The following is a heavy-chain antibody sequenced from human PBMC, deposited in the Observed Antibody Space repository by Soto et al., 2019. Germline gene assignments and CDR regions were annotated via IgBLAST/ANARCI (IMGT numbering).Heavy chain of an antibody. Sequence: QMQLEESGPGLVKPSETLSLTCSVSGGSVSDYYWHWIRQSPGKGLEWIGYLSSSGATSYSPPLRRRVTISLDSSKNQLSLKMTSVTAADAALYYCASNIWNDDADRDRTLNIWGQGTLVTVSS. CDR2: LSSSGAT. CDR1: GGSVSDYY. V-gene: IGHV4-59*08. CDR3: ASNIWNDDADRDRTLNI. J-gene: IGHJ3*02. D-gene: IGHD1-1*01.